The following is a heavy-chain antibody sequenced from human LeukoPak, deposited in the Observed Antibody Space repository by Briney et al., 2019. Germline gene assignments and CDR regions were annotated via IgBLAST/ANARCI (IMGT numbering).Heavy chain of an antibody. D-gene: IGHD6-13*01. CDR2: FDPEDGET. Sequence: ASVKVSCKVSGYTLTELSMHWVRQAPGKGLEWMGGFDPEDGETIYAQKFQGRVTMTKDTSTDTAYMELSSLRSEDTAVYYCATDRIAAAGKWFDPWGQATLVTVSS. CDR3: ATDRIAAAGKWFDP. J-gene: IGHJ5*02. CDR1: GYTLTELS. V-gene: IGHV1-24*01.